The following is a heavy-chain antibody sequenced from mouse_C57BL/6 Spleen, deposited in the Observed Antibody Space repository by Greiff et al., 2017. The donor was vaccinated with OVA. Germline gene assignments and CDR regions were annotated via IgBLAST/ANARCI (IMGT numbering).Heavy chain of an antibody. Sequence: QVQLKQSGAELARPGASVKLSCKASGYTFTSYGISWVKQRTGQGLEWIGEIYPRSGNTYYNEKFKGKATLTADKSSSTAYMELRSLTSEDSAVYFCARGGSGFPWYFDVWGTGTTVTVSS. V-gene: IGHV1-81*01. CDR1: GYTFTSYG. J-gene: IGHJ1*03. D-gene: IGHD3-2*02. CDR3: ARGGSGFPWYFDV. CDR2: IYPRSGNT.